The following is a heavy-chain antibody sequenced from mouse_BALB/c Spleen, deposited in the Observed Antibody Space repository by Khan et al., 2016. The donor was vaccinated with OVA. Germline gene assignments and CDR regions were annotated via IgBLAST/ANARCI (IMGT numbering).Heavy chain of an antibody. Sequence: EVELVESGGGIVQPGGSLTRSCAASRFTISSYGMSSVRQPPDKRLELVATIDSNGGSTDYPASVKRRFTISGDNAKNALYLQMRSLKSEDTAMYYCARSAIWGQGTTLTVSS. V-gene: IGHV5-6-3*01. D-gene: IGHD2-12*01. CDR2: IDSNGGST. J-gene: IGHJ2*01. CDR3: ARSAI. CDR1: RFTISSYG.